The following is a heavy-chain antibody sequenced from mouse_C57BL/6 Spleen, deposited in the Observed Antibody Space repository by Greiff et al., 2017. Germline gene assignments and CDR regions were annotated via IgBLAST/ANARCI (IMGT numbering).Heavy chain of an antibody. CDR3: ARPYDGYYKSFDV. D-gene: IGHD2-3*01. J-gene: IGHJ1*03. Sequence: VQLQQSGAELARPGASVKLSCKASGYTFTSYGISWVKQRTGQGLEWIGEIYPRSGNTYYNEKFKGKATLTADKSSSTAYMELRSLTSEDSAVYFCARPYDGYYKSFDVWGTGTTVTVSS. CDR1: GYTFTSYG. V-gene: IGHV1-81*01. CDR2: IYPRSGNT.